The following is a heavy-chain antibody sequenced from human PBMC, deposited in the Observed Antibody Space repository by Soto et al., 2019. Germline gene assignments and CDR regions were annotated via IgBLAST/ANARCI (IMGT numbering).Heavy chain of an antibody. J-gene: IGHJ3*02. Sequence: GGSLILSCSASGFSFSDCYMTWVRQAPGKGLEWVANIKQDGSEKYYVDSVKGRFTISRDNAKNSLYLQMNSLRAEDTAVYYCARFGLVGAFDIWGQGTMVTVSS. CDR1: GFSFSDCY. CDR2: IKQDGSEK. CDR3: ARFGLVGAFDI. V-gene: IGHV3-7*01. D-gene: IGHD2-8*02.